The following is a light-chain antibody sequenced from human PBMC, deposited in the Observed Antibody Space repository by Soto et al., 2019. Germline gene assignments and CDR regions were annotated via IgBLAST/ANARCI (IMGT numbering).Light chain of an antibody. J-gene: IGKJ4*01. V-gene: IGKV3-15*01. CDR3: QQYNNWPLT. CDR2: GPS. Sequence: EIVMTQSPATLSVSPGATATLSCSASHSVSTNVAWFQQKPGQVPRLLIYGPSTKATGIPAKFSGSGSGTEFTLTTSYLQSEDFAVYYGQQYNNWPLTFGGGTKVE. CDR1: HSVSTN.